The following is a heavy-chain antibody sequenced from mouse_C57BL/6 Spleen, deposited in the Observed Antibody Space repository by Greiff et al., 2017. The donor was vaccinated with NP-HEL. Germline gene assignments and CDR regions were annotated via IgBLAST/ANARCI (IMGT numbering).Heavy chain of an antibody. CDR3: ARGGSNWTWFAY. J-gene: IGHJ3*01. D-gene: IGHD4-1*01. V-gene: IGHV1-82*01. CDR2: INPGDGDT. CDR1: GYAFSSSW. Sequence: VQLVESGPELVKPGASVKISCKASGYAFSSSWMNWVKQRPGKGLEWIGRINPGDGDTNYNGNVKGKATLTADKSSSTAYMQLSSLTSEDSAVYFCARGGSNWTWFAYWGQGTLVTVAA.